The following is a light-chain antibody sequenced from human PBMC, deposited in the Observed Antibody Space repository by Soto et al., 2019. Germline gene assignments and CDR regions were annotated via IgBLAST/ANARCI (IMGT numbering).Light chain of an antibody. CDR1: QSVSSSY. CDR2: GAS. Sequence: PGERATLSCWASQSVSSSYLAWYQQKPGQAPRLLIYGASTRATDIPDRFSGSGSGTDFSLTISRLEPEDFAVYYCQQYGRSLTFGPGTKVDIK. V-gene: IGKV3-20*01. CDR3: QQYGRSLT. J-gene: IGKJ3*01.